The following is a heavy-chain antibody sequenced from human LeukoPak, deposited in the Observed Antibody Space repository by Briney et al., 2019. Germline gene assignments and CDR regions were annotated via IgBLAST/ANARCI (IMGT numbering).Heavy chain of an antibody. V-gene: IGHV3-30-3*01. CDR3: ASGRYSYDFDY. J-gene: IGHJ4*02. D-gene: IGHD5-18*01. Sequence: GGSLRLSCAASGFTCSSYAMHWVRQAPGKGLEWVAVISYDGSNKYYADSVKGRFTISRDNSKNTLYLQMNSLRAEDTAVYYCASGRYSYDFDYWGQGTLVTVSS. CDR2: ISYDGSNK. CDR1: GFTCSSYA.